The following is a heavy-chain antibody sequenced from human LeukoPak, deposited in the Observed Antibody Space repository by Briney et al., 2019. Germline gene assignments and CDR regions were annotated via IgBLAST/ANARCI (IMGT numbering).Heavy chain of an antibody. CDR1: GYTFTSYA. CDR3: ARDPYGSGSYPSPYYFDY. Sequence: EASVKVSCKASGYTFTSYAMNWVRQAPGQGLEWMGWINTNTGNPTYAQGFTGRFVFSLDTSVSTAYLQISSLKAEDTAVYYCARDPYGSGSYPSPYYFDYWGQGTLVTVSS. J-gene: IGHJ4*02. V-gene: IGHV7-4-1*02. CDR2: INTNTGNP. D-gene: IGHD3-10*01.